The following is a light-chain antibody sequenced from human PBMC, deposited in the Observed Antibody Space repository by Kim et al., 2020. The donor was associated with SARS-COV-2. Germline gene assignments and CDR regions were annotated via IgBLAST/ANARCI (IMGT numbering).Light chain of an antibody. Sequence: QSMTLCCYGTRNGVANCNRVTWDRQRPGEAPKLIIFEVTTLRSGFSNRFSGSKSGDSASLTISELQAEDGSDYYCCSYAGSRYLVLFGGGTQLTVL. CDR1: RNGVANCNR. J-gene: IGLJ2*01. CDR3: CSYAGSRYLVL. CDR2: EVT. V-gene: IGLV2-23*02.